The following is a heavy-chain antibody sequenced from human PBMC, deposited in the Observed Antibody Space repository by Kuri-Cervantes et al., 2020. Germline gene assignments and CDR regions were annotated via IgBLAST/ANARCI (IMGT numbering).Heavy chain of an antibody. CDR2: IYYSGST. CDR3: ARLTHKLIRRGAFDI. Sequence: SETLSLTCTVSGGSVSSGSYYWSWIRQPPGKGLEWIGYIYYSGSTYYNPSLKSRVTISVDTSKNQFSLKLSSVTAADTAVYYCARLTHKLIRRGAFDIWGQGTMVTVSS. J-gene: IGHJ3*02. D-gene: IGHD1-26*01. V-gene: IGHV4-31*03. CDR1: GGSVSSGSYY.